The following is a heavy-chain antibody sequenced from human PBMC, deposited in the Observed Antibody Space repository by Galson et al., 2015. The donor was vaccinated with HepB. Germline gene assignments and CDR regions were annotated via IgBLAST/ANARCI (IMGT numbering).Heavy chain of an antibody. CDR1: GYTFSSYG. CDR3: AREENGLVNGIDY. CDR2: ISGNNRNT. V-gene: IGHV1-18*04. D-gene: IGHD6-19*01. Sequence: SVKVSCKASGYTFSSYGISWVRQAPGQGLEWIGWISGNNRNTNYARKFLGRVTMTTDTATSTAYMEMRGLISDDTAVYYCAREENGLVNGIDYWGQGSLVTVSS. J-gene: IGHJ4*02.